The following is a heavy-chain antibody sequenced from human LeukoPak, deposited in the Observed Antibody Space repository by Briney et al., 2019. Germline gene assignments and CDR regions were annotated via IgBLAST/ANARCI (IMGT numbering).Heavy chain of an antibody. V-gene: IGHV1-24*01. CDR2: FDPEDGET. J-gene: IGHJ4*02. CDR3: ATDLMDTGGYKTFDY. CDR1: GYTLTELS. Sequence: ASVKVSCKVSGYTLTELSMHWVRQAPGKGLEWMGGFDPEDGETIYAQRFQGRVTMTEDTSTDTAYMELSSPRSEDTAVYYCATDLMDTGGYKTFDYWGQGTLVTVSS. D-gene: IGHD5-24*01.